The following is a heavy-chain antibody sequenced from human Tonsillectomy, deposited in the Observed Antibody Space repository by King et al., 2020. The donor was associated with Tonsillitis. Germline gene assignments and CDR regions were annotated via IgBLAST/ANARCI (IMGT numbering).Heavy chain of an antibody. CDR3: ARDCYDSRAYEGFDY. CDR1: GFTFSRYW. D-gene: IGHD3-22*01. Sequence: VQLVESGGGLVQPGGSLRLSCAASGFTFSRYWMSWVRQAPGKGLEWVANIKQDGSGKHYVDSVKGRFTISRDNAKNALYLQMNSLWAEDTAVYYCARDCYDSRAYEGFDYWGQGTLVTVSS. CDR2: IKQDGSGK. V-gene: IGHV3-7*03. J-gene: IGHJ4*02.